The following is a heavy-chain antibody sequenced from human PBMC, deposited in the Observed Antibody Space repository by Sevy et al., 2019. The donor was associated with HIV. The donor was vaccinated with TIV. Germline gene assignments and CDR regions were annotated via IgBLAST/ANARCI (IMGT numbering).Heavy chain of an antibody. CDR1: GFTFSNYA. Sequence: GGSLRLSCVASGFTFSNYAMSWVRQAPGKGLERVSAITDSGGDTFYRDSVKGRFTISRDKSKNTVSLQMNCLRAEDTAKYYCVREGPYGDSSFDYCGQGTLVTV. J-gene: IGHJ4*02. CDR3: VREGPYGDSSFDY. V-gene: IGHV3-23*01. CDR2: ITDSGGDT. D-gene: IGHD4-17*01.